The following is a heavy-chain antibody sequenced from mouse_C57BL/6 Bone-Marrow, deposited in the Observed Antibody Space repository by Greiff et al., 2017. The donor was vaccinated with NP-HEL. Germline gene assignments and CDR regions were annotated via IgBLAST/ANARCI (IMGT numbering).Heavy chain of an antibody. Sequence: EVKVEESGGGLVQPGGSMKLSCAASGFTFSDAWMDWVRQSPEKGLEWVAEIRNKANNHATYYAESVKGRFTISRDDSKSSVYLQMNSLRAEDTGIYYCTRPPYSLAWFAYWGQGTLVTVSA. CDR3: TRPPYSLAWFAY. CDR2: IRNKANNHAT. D-gene: IGHD6-2*01. J-gene: IGHJ3*01. V-gene: IGHV6-6*01. CDR1: GFTFSDAW.